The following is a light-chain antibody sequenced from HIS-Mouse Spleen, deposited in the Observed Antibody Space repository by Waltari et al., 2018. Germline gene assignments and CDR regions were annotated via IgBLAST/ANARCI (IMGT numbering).Light chain of an antibody. Sequence: EIVLTQSPGTLSLSPGERATLSCRASQSVSSSYLAWYQHKPGQATRLLIYGASRRATGIPDRFSGSGSGTDFTLTISRLEPEDFAVYYCQQYGSSPPWPFGQGTKVEIK. CDR2: GAS. V-gene: IGKV3-20*01. CDR1: QSVSSSY. J-gene: IGKJ1*01. CDR3: QQYGSSPPWP.